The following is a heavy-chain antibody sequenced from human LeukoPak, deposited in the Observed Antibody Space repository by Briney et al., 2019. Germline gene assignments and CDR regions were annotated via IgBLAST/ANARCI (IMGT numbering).Heavy chain of an antibody. V-gene: IGHV3-30-3*01. CDR3: ARDCHDSSGYYLGYFDY. CDR1: GFTFSSYW. D-gene: IGHD3-22*01. CDR2: ISYDGSNK. J-gene: IGHJ4*02. Sequence: GGSLRLSCAASGFTFSSYWMSWVRQAPGKGLEWVAVISYDGSNKYYADSVKGRFTISRDNSKNTLYLQMNSLRAEDTAVYYCARDCHDSSGYYLGYFDYWGQGTLVTVSS.